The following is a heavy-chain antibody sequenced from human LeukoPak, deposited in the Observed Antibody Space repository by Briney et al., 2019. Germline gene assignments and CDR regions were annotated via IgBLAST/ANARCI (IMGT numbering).Heavy chain of an antibody. CDR2: MFHSEST. V-gene: IGHV4-39*07. D-gene: IGHD5-12*01. CDR3: ARGRGYDPVVFYFDY. J-gene: IGHJ4*02. Sequence: SETLSLTCTVSGGSISSSSYYWGWIRQPPGKGLEWIGSMFHSESTYYNASLKSRVTMSIDTSKNQFSLKLSSVTAADTAVYYCARGRGYDPVVFYFDYWGQGTLVTVSS. CDR1: GGSISSSSYY.